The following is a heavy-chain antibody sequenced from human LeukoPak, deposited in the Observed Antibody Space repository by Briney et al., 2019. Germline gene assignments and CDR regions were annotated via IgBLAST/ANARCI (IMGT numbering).Heavy chain of an antibody. CDR1: GGSISSYY. Sequence: SSETLSLTCTVSGGSISSYYWSWIRQPPGKGLEWIGYTYYSGSTNYNPSLKSRVTISVDTPKNQFSLKLSSVTAADTAVYYCARQTAVAGIGYWGQGTLVTVSS. CDR3: ARQTAVAGIGY. V-gene: IGHV4-59*08. D-gene: IGHD6-19*01. CDR2: TYYSGST. J-gene: IGHJ4*02.